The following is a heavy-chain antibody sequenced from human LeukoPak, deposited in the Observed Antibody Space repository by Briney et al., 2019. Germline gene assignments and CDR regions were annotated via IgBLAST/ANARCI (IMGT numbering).Heavy chain of an antibody. D-gene: IGHD3-10*01. CDR1: GFTFSSYW. V-gene: IGHV3-7*01. J-gene: IGHJ4*02. Sequence: GGSLRLSCAASGFTFSSYWMSWVRQAPGKGLEWVANIKQDGSEKYYVDSVKGRFTISRDNAKNSLYLQMNSLRAEDTAVYYWARKRAYYGSGRSFDYWGQGTLVTVSS. CDR2: IKQDGSEK. CDR3: ARKRAYYGSGRSFDY.